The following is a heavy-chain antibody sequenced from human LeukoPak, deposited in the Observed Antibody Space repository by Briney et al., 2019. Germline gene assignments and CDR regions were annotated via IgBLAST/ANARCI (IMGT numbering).Heavy chain of an antibody. Sequence: GRSLRLSCAASGFTFSSYAMHWVRQAPGKGLEWVAVISYDGSNKYYADSVKGRFTISRDNSKNTLYLQMNSLRAEDTAVYYCAGEVARSTAARDYWGQGTLVTVSS. D-gene: IGHD2-15*01. J-gene: IGHJ4*02. CDR2: ISYDGSNK. V-gene: IGHV3-30*14. CDR1: GFTFSSYA. CDR3: AGEVARSTAARDY.